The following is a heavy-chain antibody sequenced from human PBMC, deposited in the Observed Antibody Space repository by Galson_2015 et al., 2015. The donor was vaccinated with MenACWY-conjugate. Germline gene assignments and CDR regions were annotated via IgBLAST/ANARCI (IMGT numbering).Heavy chain of an antibody. V-gene: IGHV1-3*01. CDR1: GYTFTSYA. D-gene: IGHD6-19*01. CDR3: AREGGAGGSSGWYSLRDYYYYGMDV. CDR2: INAGNGNT. J-gene: IGHJ6*02. Sequence: SVKVSCKASGYTFTSYAMHWVRQAPGQRLEWMGWINAGNGNTKYSQKFQGRVTITRDTSASTAYMELSSLRSEDTAVYYCAREGGAGGSSGWYSLRDYYYYGMDVWGQGTTVTVSS.